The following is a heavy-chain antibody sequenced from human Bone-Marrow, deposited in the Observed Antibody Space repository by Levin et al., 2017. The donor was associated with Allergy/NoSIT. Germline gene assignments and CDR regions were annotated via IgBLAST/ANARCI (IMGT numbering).Heavy chain of an antibody. CDR1: GFTFSNAW. D-gene: IGHD4-11*01. Sequence: GGSLRLSCAASGFTFSNAWMNWVRQAPGKGLEWVGRIKSKTDGGTTDYAAPVKGRFTISRDDSKNTLYLQMNSLKTEDTAVYYCTTDPMTTVMNYYDDGMDGWGQGTTVTVSS. J-gene: IGHJ6*02. V-gene: IGHV3-15*07. CDR3: TTDPMTTVMNYYDDGMDG. CDR2: IKSKTDGGTT.